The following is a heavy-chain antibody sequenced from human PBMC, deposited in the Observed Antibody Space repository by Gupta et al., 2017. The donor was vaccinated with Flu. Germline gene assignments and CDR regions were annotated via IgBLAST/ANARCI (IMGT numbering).Heavy chain of an antibody. CDR3: ASGAREYHFDSYGFANYYYGMDV. CDR1: GFSFSDHY. CDR2: ARNKVNNFKT. J-gene: IGHJ6*02. Sequence: EVQLVESGGGLVQPGGSLRLSCAASGFSFSDHYMDWVRQAPGKGLEWVGRARNKVNNFKTEYAASVKGRFTISRDDSKNSLYLQMNSLKIEDTAVYYCASGAREYHFDSYGFANYYYGMDVWGQGTTVTVSS. D-gene: IGHD3-22*01. V-gene: IGHV3-72*01.